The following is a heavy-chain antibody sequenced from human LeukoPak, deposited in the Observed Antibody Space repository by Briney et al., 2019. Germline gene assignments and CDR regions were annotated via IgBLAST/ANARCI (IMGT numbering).Heavy chain of an antibody. Sequence: ASVKVSCKASGGTFSRYAISWVRQAPGQGLEWMGRIIPILNVAIYAQNFQGRVTIIADESTGTAYMELSSLRSEDTAVYYCARDNPPFCNGGTCYSYWGQGTLVTVSS. J-gene: IGHJ4*02. D-gene: IGHD2-15*01. CDR3: ARDNPPFCNGGTCYSY. CDR2: IIPILNVA. V-gene: IGHV1-69*04. CDR1: GGTFSRYA.